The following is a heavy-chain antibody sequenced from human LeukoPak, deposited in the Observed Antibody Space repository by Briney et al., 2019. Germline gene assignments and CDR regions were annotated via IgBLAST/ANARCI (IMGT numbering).Heavy chain of an antibody. CDR1: GGSFSGYY. Sequence: SETLSLTCAVYGGSFSGYYWSWIRQHPGKGLEWIGYNYYSGSTYYNPSLKSRVTISVDTSKNQFSLKLSSVTAADTAVYYCARAVRVVPAAIISYYYGMDVWGQGTTVTVSS. V-gene: IGHV4-31*11. CDR2: NYYSGST. J-gene: IGHJ6*02. D-gene: IGHD2-2*02. CDR3: ARAVRVVPAAIISYYYGMDV.